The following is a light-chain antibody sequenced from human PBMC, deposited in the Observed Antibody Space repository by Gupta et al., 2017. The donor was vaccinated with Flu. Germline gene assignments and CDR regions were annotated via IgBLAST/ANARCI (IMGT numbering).Light chain of an antibody. CDR3: QQDGSSPFT. CDR1: QSVSSNS. J-gene: IGKJ3*01. CDR2: GAS. V-gene: IGKV3-20*01. Sequence: EIVLTQSPGTLSLSPGETATLSCRASQSVSSNSLAWYQQKPGQAPRLLIFGASSRATGIPDRFSGSGSGTDFTLTISRREPEEFAVYCCQQDGSSPFTFGHGTNVEIK.